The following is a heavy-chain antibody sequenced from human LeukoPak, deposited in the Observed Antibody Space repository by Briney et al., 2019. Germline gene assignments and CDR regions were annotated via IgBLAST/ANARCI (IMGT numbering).Heavy chain of an antibody. V-gene: IGHV4-59*01. D-gene: IGHD3-22*01. J-gene: IGHJ4*02. CDR1: GGSISSYF. CDR2: VSYSGST. CDR3: ARVGYDRRGYTYHFDY. Sequence: SETLSLTCTVPGGSISSYFWSWIRQPPGKGLEWIGYVSYSGSTNYNPSLKSRVTISVDTSKNQFSLKLSSVTAADTAVYYCARVGYDRRGYTYHFDYWGQGTLVTVSS.